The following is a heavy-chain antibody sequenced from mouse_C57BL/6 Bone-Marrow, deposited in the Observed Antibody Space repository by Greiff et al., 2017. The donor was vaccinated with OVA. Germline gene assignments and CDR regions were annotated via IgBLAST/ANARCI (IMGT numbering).Heavy chain of an antibody. CDR1: GFTFTDYY. D-gene: IGHD1-1*01. CDR3: ASLPSFTVVGRDYAMDY. CDR2: IRNKANGYTT. V-gene: IGHV7-3*01. Sequence: EVQLVESGGGLVQPGGSLSLSCAASGFTFTDYYMSWVRQPPGKALEWLGFIRNKANGYTTEYSASVKGRFTISRDNSQSILYLQMNALRAEDSATYYCASLPSFTVVGRDYAMDYWGQGTSVTVSS. J-gene: IGHJ4*01.